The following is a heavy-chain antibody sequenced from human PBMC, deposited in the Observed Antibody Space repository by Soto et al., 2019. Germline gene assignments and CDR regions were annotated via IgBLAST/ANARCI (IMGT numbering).Heavy chain of an antibody. CDR3: ARDLSYYDSSGYRLDAFDI. CDR1: GFTFSSYS. D-gene: IGHD3-22*01. CDR2: ISSSSSYI. J-gene: IGHJ3*02. Sequence: GGSLRLSCAASGFTFSSYSMNWVRQAPGKGLEWVSSISSSSSYIYYADSVKGRFTISRDNAKNSLYLQMNSLRAEDTAVYYCARDLSYYDSSGYRLDAFDIWGQGTMVTVSS. V-gene: IGHV3-21*01.